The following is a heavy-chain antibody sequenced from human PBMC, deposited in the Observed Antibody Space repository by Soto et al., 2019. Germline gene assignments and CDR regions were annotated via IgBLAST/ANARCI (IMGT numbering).Heavy chain of an antibody. CDR1: GFTFTTSA. D-gene: IGHD1-26*01. CDR2: IVVGSGNT. J-gene: IGHJ4*02. Sequence: SVKVSCKASGFTFTTSAVQWVRQARGQRLEWIGWIVVGSGNTNNAQKFQERVTITRDMSTSTAYMELSSLRSEDTAVYYCAASQPRHSGSYVDYWGQGTLVTVPQ. CDR3: AASQPRHSGSYVDY. V-gene: IGHV1-58*01.